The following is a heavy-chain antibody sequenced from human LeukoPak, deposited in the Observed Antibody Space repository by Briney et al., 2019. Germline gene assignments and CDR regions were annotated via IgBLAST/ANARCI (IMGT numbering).Heavy chain of an antibody. J-gene: IGHJ5*02. D-gene: IGHD4-11*01. CDR2: IKHDGSEK. CDR3: ARASYSPNWFDP. CDR1: GFTFSTSW. Sequence: GGSLRLSCAASGFTFSTSWMSWVRQAPGKGLEWVANIKHDGSEKYYVDSVKGRFTISRDNARNSLYQQMNSLRAEDTAVYYCARASYSPNWFDPWGQGTLVTVSS. V-gene: IGHV3-7*01.